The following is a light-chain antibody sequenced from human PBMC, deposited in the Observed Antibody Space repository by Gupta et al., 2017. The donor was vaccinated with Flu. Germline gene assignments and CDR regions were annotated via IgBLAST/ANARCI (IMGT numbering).Light chain of an antibody. CDR3: AAWDDSLNGWV. CDR1: SSNIGSNT. V-gene: IGLV1-44*01. Sequence: QSVLTQPPSASGTPGPRVTISCSGSSSNIGSNTVNWYQQLPGTAPKLLIYSNNQRPSGVPDRFSGSKSGTSASLAISGLQSEGEADYYCAAWDDSLNGWVFGGGTKLTVL. CDR2: SNN. J-gene: IGLJ3*02.